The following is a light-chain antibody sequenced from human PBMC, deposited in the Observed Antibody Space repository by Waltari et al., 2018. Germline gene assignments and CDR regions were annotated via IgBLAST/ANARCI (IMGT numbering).Light chain of an antibody. CDR2: DVN. CDR3: SSYVGADTAV. J-gene: IGLJ1*01. Sequence: QSALTQPPSASGSPGQSITISCTGSARDIGAHDSVSWYQQHPGKAPKLLLYDVNRRPSGVPVLLSGSKSGNTASLTVAGLQTEDEADYFCSSYVGADTAVFGPGTKVTVL. CDR1: ARDIGAHDS. V-gene: IGLV2-8*01.